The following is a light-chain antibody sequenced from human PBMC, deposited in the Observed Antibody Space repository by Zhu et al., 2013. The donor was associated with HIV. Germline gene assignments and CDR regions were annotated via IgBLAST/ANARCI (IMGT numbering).Light chain of an antibody. CDR1: QSVSSSY. V-gene: IGKV3-20*01. CDR3: QQYATSPLT. CDR2: AAS. J-gene: IGKJ4*01. Sequence: EIVLTQSPGTLSLSPGERATLSCRASQSVSSSYLAWYQQKPGQAPRLLIYAASARASDIPARFRGSGSGTEFTLTITSLQSDDFALYYCQQYATSPLTFG.